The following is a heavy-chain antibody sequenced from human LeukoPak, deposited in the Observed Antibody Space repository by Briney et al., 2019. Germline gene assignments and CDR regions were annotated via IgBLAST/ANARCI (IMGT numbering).Heavy chain of an antibody. J-gene: IGHJ5*02. Sequence: GGSLRLSCAASGFTFSSYAMSWVRQAPGKGLEWVSAISGSGGSTYYADSVKGRLTISRDNSKNTLYLQMNSLRAEDTAVCYCAKGYYDFWSGYPNWFDPWGQGTLVTASS. V-gene: IGHV3-23*01. CDR3: AKGYYDFWSGYPNWFDP. D-gene: IGHD3-3*01. CDR1: GFTFSSYA. CDR2: ISGSGGST.